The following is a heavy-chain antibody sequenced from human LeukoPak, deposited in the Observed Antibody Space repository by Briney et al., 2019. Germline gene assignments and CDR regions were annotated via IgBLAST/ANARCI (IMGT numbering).Heavy chain of an antibody. Sequence: PSETLSLTCSVSGASISSGSNYWGWIRQPPGTTLEWIGSIYSSGSTYYNSSLQSRVIIIIDTPKNHFSLTLSSVTAADTAVYYCARWNSSGVYYYMDVWGKGTTVTISS. CDR3: ARWNSSGVYYYMDV. CDR1: GASISSGSNY. CDR2: IYSSGST. J-gene: IGHJ6*03. V-gene: IGHV4-39*07. D-gene: IGHD6-25*01.